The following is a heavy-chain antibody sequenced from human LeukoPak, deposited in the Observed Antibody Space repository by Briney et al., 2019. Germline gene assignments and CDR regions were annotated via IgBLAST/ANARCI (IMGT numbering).Heavy chain of an antibody. Sequence: PSETLSLTCAVYGGSFSGYYWSWIRQPPGKGLEWTGEINHSGSTNYNPSLKSRVTISVDTSKNQFSLKLSSVTAADTAVYYCATLAARRYNYYYYYMDVWGKGTTVTVSS. CDR1: GGSFSGYY. V-gene: IGHV4-34*01. D-gene: IGHD6-6*01. CDR2: INHSGST. J-gene: IGHJ6*03. CDR3: ATLAARRYNYYYYYMDV.